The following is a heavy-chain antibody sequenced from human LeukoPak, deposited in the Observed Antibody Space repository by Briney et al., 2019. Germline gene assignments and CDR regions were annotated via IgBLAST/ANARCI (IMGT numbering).Heavy chain of an antibody. Sequence: ASVKVSCKASGYTFTSYGISRVRQAPGQGLEWMGWISAYNGNTNYAQKLQGRVTMTTDTSTSTAYMELRSLRSDDTAVYYCAREYTGDYYYYYGMDVWGQGTTVTVSS. CDR2: ISAYNGNT. CDR1: GYTFTSYG. CDR3: AREYTGDYYYYYGMDV. J-gene: IGHJ6*02. D-gene: IGHD3-16*01. V-gene: IGHV1-18*01.